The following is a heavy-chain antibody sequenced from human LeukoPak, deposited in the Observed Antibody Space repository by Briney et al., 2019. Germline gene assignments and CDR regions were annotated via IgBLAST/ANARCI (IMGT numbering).Heavy chain of an antibody. Sequence: GGSLRLSCAASGFTFSSYWMHWVRQVPGKGLVWVARISIDGRPTDSAYSVKGRFTISRDNAKNTLYLQMNSLRAEDTAVYYYARDRLRTFDYWGQGTLVTVSS. D-gene: IGHD4-17*01. CDR3: ARDRLRTFDY. CDR2: ISIDGRPT. V-gene: IGHV3-74*01. J-gene: IGHJ4*02. CDR1: GFTFSSYW.